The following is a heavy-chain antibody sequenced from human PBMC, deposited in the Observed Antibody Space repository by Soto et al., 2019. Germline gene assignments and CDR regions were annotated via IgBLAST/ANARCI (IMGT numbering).Heavy chain of an antibody. CDR3: ARDGRILLSYGGYYFDY. D-gene: IGHD5-18*01. J-gene: IGHJ4*02. CDR2: ISSDGTNK. Sequence: QVQLVESGGGVVQPGRSLRLSCAASGFTFSSYAMHWVRQAPGKGLEWVAVISSDGTNKYYADSVKGRFTISRDNSKRTLYLQMNSLRAEDTAVYSWARDGRILLSYGGYYFDYWGQGTLVTVSS. CDR1: GFTFSSYA. V-gene: IGHV3-30-3*01.